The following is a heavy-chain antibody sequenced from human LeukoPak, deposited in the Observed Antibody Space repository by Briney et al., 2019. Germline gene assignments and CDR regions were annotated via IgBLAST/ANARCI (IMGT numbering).Heavy chain of an antibody. D-gene: IGHD3-22*01. CDR3: ARADRSGYYASFDY. Sequence: PGGSLRLSCAASGFTFDDYGMSWVRHAPGKGLECVSGINWKGGSTSYADSVKGRFTISRDNAKNSLYLQMNSLRAEDTALYYCARADRSGYYASFDYWGQGTLVTVSS. CDR1: GFTFDDYG. CDR2: INWKGGST. J-gene: IGHJ4*02. V-gene: IGHV3-20*04.